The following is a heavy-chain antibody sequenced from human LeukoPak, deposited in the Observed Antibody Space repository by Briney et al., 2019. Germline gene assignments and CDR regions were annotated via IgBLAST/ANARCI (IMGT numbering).Heavy chain of an antibody. V-gene: IGHV4-59*01. CDR3: ARALTGYRTILGY. J-gene: IGHJ4*02. CDR1: GGSLSSYY. Sequence: SETLSLTCTVSGGSLSSYYWNWLRQPPGKGLEWIGYISYSGSTNYNPSLESRVTISVDTSKNQFSLKLSSVTAGDTAVYYCARALTGYRTILGYWGQGTLVTVSS. D-gene: IGHD3-9*01. CDR2: ISYSGST.